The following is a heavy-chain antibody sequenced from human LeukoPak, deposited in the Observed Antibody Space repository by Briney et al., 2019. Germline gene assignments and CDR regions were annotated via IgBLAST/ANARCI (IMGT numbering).Heavy chain of an antibody. CDR2: ISVSGGST. CDR1: GFTFSSYA. CDR3: AKDSGYCDTTSCRLAN. J-gene: IGHJ4*02. D-gene: IGHD2-2*01. Sequence: GGSLRLSCAASGFTFSSYAMSWVRHAPGKGLEWVLSISVSGGSTYYADSVKGRFTITRDNSKNTMYLQMNSLRIEDTAVYYCAKDSGYCDTTSCRLANWGQGTLVTVSS. V-gene: IGHV3-23*01.